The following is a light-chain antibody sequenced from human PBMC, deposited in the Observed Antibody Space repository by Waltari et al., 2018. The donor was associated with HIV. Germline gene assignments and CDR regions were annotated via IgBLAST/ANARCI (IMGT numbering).Light chain of an antibody. CDR1: SSNVGKNN. CDR3: ASWDDALSSWL. J-gene: IGLJ6*01. Sequence: QSGLSQPPSTSRPPGQGVVISCSGRSSNVGKNNVSWFQQVSGAAPRLLIYRNDRRPSGVPDRFTAAKSGTSASLVISGLRSDDEAEYFCASWDDALSSWLFGGGTRLTVL. V-gene: IGLV1-47*01. CDR2: RND.